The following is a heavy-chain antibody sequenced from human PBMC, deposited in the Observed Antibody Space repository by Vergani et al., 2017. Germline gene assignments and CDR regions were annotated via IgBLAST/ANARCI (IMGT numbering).Heavy chain of an antibody. J-gene: IGHJ6*02. CDR2: ISYDGSNK. D-gene: IGHD1-1*01. Sequence: QVQLVESGGGVVQPGRSLRLSCAASGFTFSSYGMHWVRQAPGEGREGVAVISYDGSNKYYADSVKGRFTISRDNSKNALYLRMNSLRAEDTAVYYCAKDYLRDNLYYYYGMDVWGQGTTVTVSS. CDR3: AKDYLRDNLYYYYGMDV. CDR1: GFTFSSYG. V-gene: IGHV3-30*18.